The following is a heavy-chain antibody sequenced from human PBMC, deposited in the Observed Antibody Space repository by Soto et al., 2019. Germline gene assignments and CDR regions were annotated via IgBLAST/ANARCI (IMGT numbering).Heavy chain of an antibody. Sequence: PSETLSLTCTVSGGSISSYYWSWIRQPPGKGLEWIGYIYYSGGTNYNPSLKSRVTISVDTSKNQFSLKLSSVTAADTAVYYCAALGAAGTFYYYGMDVWGQGTTVTVSS. V-gene: IGHV4-59*12. CDR1: GGSISSYY. D-gene: IGHD6-13*01. CDR3: AALGAAGTFYYYGMDV. J-gene: IGHJ6*02. CDR2: IYYSGGT.